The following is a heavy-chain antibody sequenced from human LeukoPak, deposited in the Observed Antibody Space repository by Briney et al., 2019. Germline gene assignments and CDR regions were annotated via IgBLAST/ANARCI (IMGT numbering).Heavy chain of an antibody. D-gene: IGHD3-22*01. Sequence: NPSETLSLTCTVSGGSISSGSYYWSWIRQPAGKGLEWIGRIYTSGSTNYNPSHKSRVTISVDTSKNQFSLKLSSVTAADTAVYYCARRDDSSGYHKIFDYWGPGTLVTVSS. CDR2: IYTSGST. CDR3: ARRDDSSGYHKIFDY. V-gene: IGHV4-61*02. CDR1: GGSISSGSYY. J-gene: IGHJ4*02.